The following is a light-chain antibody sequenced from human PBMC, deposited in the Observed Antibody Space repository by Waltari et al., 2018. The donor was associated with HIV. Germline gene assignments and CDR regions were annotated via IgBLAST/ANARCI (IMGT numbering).Light chain of an antibody. CDR1: SSNLGGNF. J-gene: IGLJ1*01. Sequence: QSVITQPPSASGTPGQRVPISCSGSSSNLGGNFVYWYQQLPGTAPKLLIYRDNQRPSGVPDLFSGSKSGTSASLAINGLRSEDEADYYCAAWDDSLSGLYVFGTGTKVTVL. CDR2: RDN. V-gene: IGLV1-47*01. CDR3: AAWDDSLSGLYV.